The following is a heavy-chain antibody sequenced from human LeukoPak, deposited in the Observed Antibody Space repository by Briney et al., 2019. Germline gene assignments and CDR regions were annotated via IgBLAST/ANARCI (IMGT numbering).Heavy chain of an antibody. J-gene: IGHJ2*01. V-gene: IGHV3-33*06. D-gene: IGHD2-2*02. CDR3: AKDLVPAAIQDWYFDL. CDR2: IWYDGSNK. CDR1: GFTFSSYG. Sequence: GRSLRLSCAASGFTFSSYGMHWVRQAPGKGLEWVAVIWYDGSNKYYADSVKGRFTISRDNSKNTLYLQMNSLRAEDTAVYYCAKDLVPAAIQDWYFDLWGRGTLVTVSS.